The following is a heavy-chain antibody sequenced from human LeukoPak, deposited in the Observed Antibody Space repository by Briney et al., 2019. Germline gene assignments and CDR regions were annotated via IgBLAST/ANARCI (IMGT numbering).Heavy chain of an antibody. D-gene: IGHD5-18*01. V-gene: IGHV1-2*04. CDR1: GYTSTGYY. J-gene: IGHJ5*02. CDR3: ARAGYSYGPGAPNWFDP. CDR2: INPNSGGT. Sequence: ASVKVSCKASGYTSTGYYMHWVRQAPGQGLEWMGWINPNSGGTNYAQKFQGWVTMTRDTSISTAYMELSRLRSDDTAVYYCARAGYSYGPGAPNWFDPWGQGTLVTVSS.